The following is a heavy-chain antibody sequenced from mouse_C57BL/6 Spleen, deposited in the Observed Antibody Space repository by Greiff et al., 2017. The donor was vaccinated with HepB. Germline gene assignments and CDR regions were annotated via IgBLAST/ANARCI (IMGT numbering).Heavy chain of an antibody. CDR1: GYAFSSSW. CDR2: IYPGDGDT. D-gene: IGHD1-1*01. J-gene: IGHJ2*01. CDR3: ARFPITTVVAPFDY. Sequence: VQLVESGPELVKPGASVKISCKASGYAFSSSWMNWVKQRPGKGLEWIGRIYPGDGDTNYNGKFKGKATLTADKSSSTAYMQLSSLTSEDSAVYFCARFPITTVVAPFDYWGQGTTLTVSS. V-gene: IGHV1-82*01.